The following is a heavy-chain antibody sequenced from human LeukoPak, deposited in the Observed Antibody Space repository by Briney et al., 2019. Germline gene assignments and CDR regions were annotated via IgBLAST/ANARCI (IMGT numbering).Heavy chain of an antibody. V-gene: IGHV4-4*07. J-gene: IGHJ6*02. CDR1: GGSITSFY. Sequence: SETLSLTCAVSGGSITSFYWTWIRQPAGKGREWIGRIYTSGNTNYNPSLKSRVTMSLDTSKNQLSLKLSSVTAADTAVYYCARGQRMDVWGQGTTVTVSS. CDR2: IYTSGNT. D-gene: IGHD5-24*01. CDR3: ARGQRMDV.